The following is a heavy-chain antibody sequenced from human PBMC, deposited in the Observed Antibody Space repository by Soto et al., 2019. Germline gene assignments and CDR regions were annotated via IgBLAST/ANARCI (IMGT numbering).Heavy chain of an antibody. V-gene: IGHV4-31*03. CDR1: GGSISSGGYY. Sequence: QVQLQESGPGLVKPSQTLSLTCTVSGGSISSGGYYWSWIRQHPGKGLEWIGYIYYSGSTYYNPSLKRRVTISVDTSKNQFSLKLSSVTAADTAVYYCARRAEYCSGGSCPVYYYYGMDVWGQGTTVTVSS. CDR2: IYYSGST. D-gene: IGHD2-15*01. J-gene: IGHJ6*02. CDR3: ARRAEYCSGGSCPVYYYYGMDV.